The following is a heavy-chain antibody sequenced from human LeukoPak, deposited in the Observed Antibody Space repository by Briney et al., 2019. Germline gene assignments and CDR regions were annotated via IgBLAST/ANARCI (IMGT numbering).Heavy chain of an antibody. D-gene: IGHD3-3*01. CDR2: IKPSGGST. J-gene: IGHJ5*02. V-gene: IGHV1-46*01. CDR3: ARGLEWLTRRHTWFDP. Sequence: ASVKVSCKASGYTFTSYNMHWVRQAPGQGLEWMGIIKPSGGSTTYAQKFQGRVTMTRDMSTSTLYMELSSLRSEDTAVYYCARGLEWLTRRHTWFDPWGQGTLVTVSS. CDR1: GYTFTSYN.